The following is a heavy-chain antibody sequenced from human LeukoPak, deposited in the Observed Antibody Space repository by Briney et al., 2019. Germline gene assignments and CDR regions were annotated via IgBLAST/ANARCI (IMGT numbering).Heavy chain of an antibody. Sequence: GGSLRLSCAASGFSFSSYAMSWVRQAPGKGLDRVSGISGSGDSTYYADSVKGRFTISRDNSKSTLNLQMNSLRAEDTAVYYCAHMVDIVATTREVAFDIWGQGTMVTVSS. J-gene: IGHJ3*02. D-gene: IGHD5-12*01. CDR3: AHMVDIVATTREVAFDI. V-gene: IGHV3-23*01. CDR2: ISGSGDST. CDR1: GFSFSSYA.